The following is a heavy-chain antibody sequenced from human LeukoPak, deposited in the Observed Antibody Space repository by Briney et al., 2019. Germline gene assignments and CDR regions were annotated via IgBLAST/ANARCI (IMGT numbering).Heavy chain of an antibody. CDR2: IIPIFGTA. CDR1: GGTFSSYA. J-gene: IGHJ4*02. Sequence: SVKVSCKASGGTFSSYAISWVRQAPGQGLEWMGGIIPIFGTADYAQKFQGRVTITTDESTSTAYMELSSLRSEDTAVYYCASHPYYDSSGTNAGYWGQGTLVTVSS. D-gene: IGHD3-22*01. V-gene: IGHV1-69*05. CDR3: ASHPYYDSSGTNAGY.